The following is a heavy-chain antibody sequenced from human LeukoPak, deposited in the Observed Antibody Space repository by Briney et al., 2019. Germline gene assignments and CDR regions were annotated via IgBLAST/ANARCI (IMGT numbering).Heavy chain of an antibody. V-gene: IGHV3-21*01. J-gene: IGHJ6*02. CDR2: ISSSSSNI. CDR3: ARDLLAVTPKYYGMDV. D-gene: IGHD2-21*02. CDR1: EFTFSKYT. Sequence: GGSLRLSCADPEFTFSKYTMNWVRQAPGEGLEWISSISSSSSNIYYADSVKGRFTISRDNAKDSLYLQMNSLRVEDTAVYYCARDLLAVTPKYYGMDVWGQGSTVTVSS.